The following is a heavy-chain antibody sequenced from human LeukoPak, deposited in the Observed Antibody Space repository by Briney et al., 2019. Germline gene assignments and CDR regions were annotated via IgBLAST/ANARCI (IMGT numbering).Heavy chain of an antibody. V-gene: IGHV1-8*01. CDR1: GYTFTSYD. CDR2: MNPNSGNT. J-gene: IGHJ6*02. CDR3: ARGVTPQLLEYYYYYYGMDV. Sequence: ASVKVSCKASGYTFTSYDINWVRPATGQGLEWMGWMNPNSGNTGYAQKFQGRVTMTRNTSISTAYMELSSLRSEDTAVYYCARGVTPQLLEYYYYYYGMDVWGQGTTVTVSS. D-gene: IGHD2-2*01.